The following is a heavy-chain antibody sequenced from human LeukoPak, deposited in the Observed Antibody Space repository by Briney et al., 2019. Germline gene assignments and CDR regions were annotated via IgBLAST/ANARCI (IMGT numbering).Heavy chain of an antibody. Sequence: GGSLRLSCVASGFTFTSYWMSWVRQAPGKGLEWVANIKQDGSEKYYVDSVKGRFTISRDNAKNSLYLQMNSLRAEDTAVYYCARGSGSYFIYWGQGTLVTVSS. CDR1: GFTFTSYW. V-gene: IGHV3-7*01. J-gene: IGHJ4*02. CDR2: IKQDGSEK. D-gene: IGHD1-26*01. CDR3: ARGSGSYFIY.